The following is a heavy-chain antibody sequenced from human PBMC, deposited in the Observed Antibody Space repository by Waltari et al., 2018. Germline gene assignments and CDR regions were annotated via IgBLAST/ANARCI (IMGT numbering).Heavy chain of an antibody. V-gene: IGHV4-38-2*02. CDR1: GHSFSRDFS. J-gene: IGHJ4*02. D-gene: IGHD1-26*01. CDR3: AEEGDFRAGLFDS. Sequence: QVQLRESGPGLVRSSQTLSLTCTVSGHSFSRDFSWAWIRQSPGGGLEWIASIYHTGSTHYNSSLKSRVSISTDMSTQQFFLTLTHLTAADTAVYYCAEEGDFRAGLFDSWGQGTLVTVSS. CDR2: IYHTGST.